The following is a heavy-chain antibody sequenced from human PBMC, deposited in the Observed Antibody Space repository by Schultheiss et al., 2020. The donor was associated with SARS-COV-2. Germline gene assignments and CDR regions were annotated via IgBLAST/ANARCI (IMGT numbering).Heavy chain of an antibody. CDR3: ARIYLDAFDM. Sequence: GESLKISCAASGFTFSSYAMSWVRQAPGKGLEWVSAISGSGGSTYYADSVKGRFTISRDNAKNSLYLQMNSLGDGDTAIYYCARIYLDAFDMWGQGTMVTVSS. V-gene: IGHV3-23*01. CDR1: GFTFSSYA. J-gene: IGHJ3*02. D-gene: IGHD5-12*01. CDR2: ISGSGGST.